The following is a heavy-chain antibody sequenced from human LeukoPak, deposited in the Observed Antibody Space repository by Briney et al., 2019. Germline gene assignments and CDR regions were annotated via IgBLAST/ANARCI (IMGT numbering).Heavy chain of an antibody. CDR3: VKDFGRVRGTPGS. D-gene: IGHD3-16*01. J-gene: IGHJ5*02. Sequence: GGSLRLSCSASGFVFSIYTMYWVRQAPGKGPEYVSTISGSGNGGSIYYADSVKGRFTISRDDSKSILYLQMNGLRSEDTAVYYCVKDFGRVRGTPGSWGQGTLVTVSS. V-gene: IGHV3-64D*06. CDR2: ISGSGNGGSI. CDR1: GFVFSIYT.